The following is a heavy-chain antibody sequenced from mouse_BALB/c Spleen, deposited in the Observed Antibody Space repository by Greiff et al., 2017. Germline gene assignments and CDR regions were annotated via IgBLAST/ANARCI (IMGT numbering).Heavy chain of an antibody. CDR3: ARGAAYYGNYGFNYYAMDY. V-gene: IGHV5-4*02. D-gene: IGHD2-10*01. Sequence: EVKLVESGGGLVKPGGSLKLSCAASGFTFSDYYMYWVRQTPEKRLEWVATISDGGSYTYYPDSVKGRFTISRDNAKNNLYLQMSSLKSEDTAMYYCARGAAYYGNYGFNYYAMDYWGQGTSVTVSS. CDR1: GFTFSDYY. J-gene: IGHJ4*01. CDR2: ISDGGSYT.